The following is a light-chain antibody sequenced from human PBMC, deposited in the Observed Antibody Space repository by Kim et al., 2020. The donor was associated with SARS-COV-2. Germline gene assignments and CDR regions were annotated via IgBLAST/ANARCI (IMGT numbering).Light chain of an antibody. CDR2: KDS. J-gene: IGLJ3*02. V-gene: IGLV3-25*03. CDR1: ALPKQY. Sequence: SYELTQPPSVSVSPGQTARLTCSGDALPKQYAYWYHQKPGQAPVLVIYKDSERPSGIPERFSGSSSGTTVTLTISGVQAEDEDDYYCQSADSSGSWVFGG. CDR3: QSADSSGSWV.